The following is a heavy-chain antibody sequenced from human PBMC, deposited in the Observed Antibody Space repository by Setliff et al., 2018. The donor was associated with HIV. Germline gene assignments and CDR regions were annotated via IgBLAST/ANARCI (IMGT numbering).Heavy chain of an antibody. D-gene: IGHD6-19*01. V-gene: IGHV1-2*02. CDR1: GYTFTGYY. J-gene: IGHJ4*02. CDR3: ARDPRYTSVWFRNGGVDF. Sequence: ASVKVSCKASGYTFTGYYMHWVRQAPGQGLEWMGWINPNSSDTNYAQKYQDRVTLTTDTTTTTAYMELRGLRSDDTAVYYCARDPRYTSVWFRNGGVDFWGQGTLVTVSS. CDR2: INPNSSDT.